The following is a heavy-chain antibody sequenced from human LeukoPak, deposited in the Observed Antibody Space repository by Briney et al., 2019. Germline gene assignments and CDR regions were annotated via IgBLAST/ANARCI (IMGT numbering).Heavy chain of an antibody. V-gene: IGHV4-34*01. CDR2: INHSGST. J-gene: IGHJ5*02. CDR1: GGSFSGYY. Sequence: SETLSLTCAVYGGSFSGYYWSWIRQPPGKGLEWIGEINHSGSTNYNPSLKSRVTISVDTSKNQFSLKLSSVTAADTAVYYCAREGYGAIDPWGQGTLVTVSS. CDR3: AREGYGAIDP. D-gene: IGHD4/OR15-4a*01.